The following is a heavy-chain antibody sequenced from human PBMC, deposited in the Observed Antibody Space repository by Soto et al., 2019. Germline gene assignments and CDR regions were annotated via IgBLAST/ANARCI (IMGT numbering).Heavy chain of an antibody. CDR3: AKDGPYYDFWSGYYSGHYFDY. CDR2: ISGSGGST. D-gene: IGHD3-3*01. CDR1: GFTFSSYA. V-gene: IGHV3-23*01. Sequence: EVQLLESGGGLVQPGGSLRLSCAASGFTFSSYAMSWVRQAPGKGLEWVSAISGSGGSTYYADSVKGRFTISRDNSKNTLYVQMNSLRAEDTAVYYCAKDGPYYDFWSGYYSGHYFDYWVQGTLVTVSS. J-gene: IGHJ4*02.